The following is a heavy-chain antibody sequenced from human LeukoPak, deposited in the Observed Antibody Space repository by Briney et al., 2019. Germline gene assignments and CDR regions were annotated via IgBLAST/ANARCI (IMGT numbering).Heavy chain of an antibody. CDR2: IYYSGST. J-gene: IGHJ3*02. Sequence: SETLSLTCTVSGASISGYYWSWIRQPPGKGLEWIGYIYYSGSTNYNPSLKSRVTISVDTSKNQFSLKLSSVTAADTAVYYCARVGATYDAFDIWGQGTMVTVSS. CDR3: ARVGATYDAFDI. D-gene: IGHD1-26*01. V-gene: IGHV4-59*01. CDR1: GASISGYY.